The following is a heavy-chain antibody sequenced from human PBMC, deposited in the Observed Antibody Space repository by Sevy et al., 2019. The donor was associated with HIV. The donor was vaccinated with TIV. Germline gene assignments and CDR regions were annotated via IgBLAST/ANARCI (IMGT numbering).Heavy chain of an antibody. V-gene: IGHV1-2*02. CDR1: GYTFTGYY. CDR3: AREYFDYYYGMDV. J-gene: IGHJ6*02. D-gene: IGHD2-8*01. CDR2: INPNSGGT. Sequence: ASVKVSCKASGYTFTGYYMHWVRQAPGQGLEWMGWINPNSGGTNYAQKFQGRVTMTRDTSIRTAYMELSRLRSDDTAVYYCAREYFDYYYGMDVWGQGTTVTVSS.